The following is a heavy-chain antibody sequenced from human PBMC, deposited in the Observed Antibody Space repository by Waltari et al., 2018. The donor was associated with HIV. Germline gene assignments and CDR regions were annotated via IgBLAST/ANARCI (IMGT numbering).Heavy chain of an antibody. CDR1: GFPVRSNH. CDR3: ATTHYGPHY. J-gene: IGHJ4*02. Sequence: EVQLVESGGGLIQPGGSLRLSCAASGFPVRSNHMSWVRQAPGKGLEWVSVSYSGGSTYYADSVKGRFTISRDNSKNTLYLQMNSLRAEDTAVYYCATTHYGPHYWGQGTLVTVSS. D-gene: IGHD3-16*01. V-gene: IGHV3-53*01. CDR2: SYSGGST.